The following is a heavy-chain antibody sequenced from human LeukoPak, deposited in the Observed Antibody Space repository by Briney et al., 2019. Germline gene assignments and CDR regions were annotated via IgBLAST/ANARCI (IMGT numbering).Heavy chain of an antibody. J-gene: IGHJ4*02. CDR2: IYYSGST. V-gene: IGHV4-59*01. CDR3: ARSGYSYGYDY. D-gene: IGHD5-18*01. CDR1: GGSISSYY. Sequence: SETLSLTCTVSGGSISSYYWSWIRQPPGKGLEWIGYIYYSGSTNYNPSLKSRVTISVDTSKNQFSLKLSSVTAADTAVYYCARSGYSYGYDYWGQGTLVTVSS.